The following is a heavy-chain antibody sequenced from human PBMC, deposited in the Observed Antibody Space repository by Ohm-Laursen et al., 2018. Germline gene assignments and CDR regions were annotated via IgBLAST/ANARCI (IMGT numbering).Heavy chain of an antibody. CDR3: AKETYYYDDSGSPRPY. D-gene: IGHD3-22*01. V-gene: IGHV3-23*01. J-gene: IGHJ4*02. Sequence: GSLRLSCAASGFTFRNYVMSWVRQAPGTGLEWVSAISAHGTSTYYADSVKGRFTISRDSSKNTLYLQMNSLRAEDTAVYYCAKETYYYDDSGSPRPYWGRGTLVTVST. CDR2: ISAHGTST. CDR1: GFTFRNYV.